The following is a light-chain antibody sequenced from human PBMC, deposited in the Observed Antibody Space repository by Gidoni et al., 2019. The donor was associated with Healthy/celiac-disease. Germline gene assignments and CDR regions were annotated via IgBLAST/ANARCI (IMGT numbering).Light chain of an antibody. CDR2: WAS. J-gene: IGKJ3*01. Sequence: DIVMTQSPDSLAVSLGERATINSKSSQSVLYSSNNKNYLAWYQQKPGQPPKLLIYWASTRESGVPDRFSGSGSGTDFTLTISSLQAEDVAVYYCQQYYSTPFTFXPXTKVDIK. CDR1: QSVLYSSNNKNY. V-gene: IGKV4-1*01. CDR3: QQYYSTPFT.